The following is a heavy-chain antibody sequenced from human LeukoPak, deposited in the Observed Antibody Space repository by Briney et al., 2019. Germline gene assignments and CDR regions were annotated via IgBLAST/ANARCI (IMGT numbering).Heavy chain of an antibody. V-gene: IGHV4-34*01. CDR1: GGSFSGYY. Sequence: SETLSLTCAVYGGSFSGYYWSWIRQPPGKGLEWIGEINHSGSTNYNPSLKSRVTISVDTSKNQFSLKLSSVTAADTAVYYCASRSKSHFDYWGQGTLVTVSS. CDR2: INHSGST. CDR3: ASRSKSHFDY. J-gene: IGHJ4*02.